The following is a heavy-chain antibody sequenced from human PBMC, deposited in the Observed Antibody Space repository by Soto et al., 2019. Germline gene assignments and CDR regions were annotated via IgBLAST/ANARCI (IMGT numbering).Heavy chain of an antibody. CDR3: AKDQDYYDSSGYYSYFDY. J-gene: IGHJ4*02. CDR1: GFTFSRYA. V-gene: IGHV3-23*01. CDR2: ISGSGGST. Sequence: GGSLRLSCAASGFTFSRYAMSWVRQAPGKGLEWVSAISGSGGSTYYADSVKGRFTISRDNSKNTLYLQMNSLRAEDTAVYYCAKDQDYYDSSGYYSYFDYWGQGTLVTVSS. D-gene: IGHD3-22*01.